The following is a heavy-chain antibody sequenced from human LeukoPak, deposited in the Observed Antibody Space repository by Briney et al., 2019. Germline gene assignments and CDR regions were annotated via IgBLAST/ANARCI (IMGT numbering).Heavy chain of an antibody. CDR1: GGSISSYY. V-gene: IGHV4-59*01. CDR3: ARGAHYYDSSGYWYFDY. CDR2: IYYSGNS. J-gene: IGHJ4*02. Sequence: PSGTLSLTCTVSGGSISSYYWSWIRQPPGKGLEWIGYIYYSGNSNYNPSLKSRVTISVDTSKNQFSLKLSSVTAADTAVYYCARGAHYYDSSGYWYFDYWGQGTLVTVSS. D-gene: IGHD3-22*01.